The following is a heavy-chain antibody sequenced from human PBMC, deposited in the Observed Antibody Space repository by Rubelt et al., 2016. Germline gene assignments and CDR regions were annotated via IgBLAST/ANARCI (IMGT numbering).Heavy chain of an antibody. V-gene: IGHV2-70*01. D-gene: IGHD1-1*01. CDR2: IDWDDDK. CDR3: ARTQTETEPDY. Sequence: QVTLRESGPALVRPTQTLTLSCTFSGFSLSTSGMCVSWIRQPPGKALEWLALIDWDDDKYYSTSLRTRLTISKDTPKNQVVLTMTDMDPVDTATYYCARTQTETEPDYWGQGTLVTVSS. CDR1: GFSLSTSGMC. J-gene: IGHJ4*02.